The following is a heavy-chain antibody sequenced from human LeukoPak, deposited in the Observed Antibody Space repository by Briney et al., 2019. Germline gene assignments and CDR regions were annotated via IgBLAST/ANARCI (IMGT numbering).Heavy chain of an antibody. J-gene: IGHJ4*02. CDR1: GGSFRGYY. D-gene: IGHD4-17*01. V-gene: IGHV4-34*01. CDR3: ARKMTTVTTPIDY. Sequence: SETLSLTCAVYGGSFRGYYWSWIRQPPGKGLEWIGEINHSGSTNYNPSLKSRVTISVDTSKNQFSLKLSSVTAADTAVYYCARKMTTVTTPIDYWGQGTLVTVSS. CDR2: INHSGST.